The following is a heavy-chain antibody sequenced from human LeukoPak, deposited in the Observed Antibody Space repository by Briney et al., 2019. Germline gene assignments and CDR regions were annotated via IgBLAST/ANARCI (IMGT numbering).Heavy chain of an antibody. CDR1: GFTFSSYS. D-gene: IGHD6-13*01. V-gene: IGHV3-21*01. CDR2: ISSSSSYI. Sequence: GGSLRLPCAASGFTFSSYSMNWVRQAPGKGLEWVSSISSSSSYIYYADSVKGRFTISRDNAKNSLYLQMNSLRAEDTAVYYCARDLDSSSWYGGGDYWGQGTLVTVSS. J-gene: IGHJ4*02. CDR3: ARDLDSSSWYGGGDY.